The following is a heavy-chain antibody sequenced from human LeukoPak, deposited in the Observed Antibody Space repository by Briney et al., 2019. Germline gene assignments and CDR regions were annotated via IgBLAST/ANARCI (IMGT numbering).Heavy chain of an antibody. D-gene: IGHD3-3*01. Sequence: GGSLRLSCAASGFTFSSYAMSWVRQAPGKGLEWVSAISGSGGSTYYADSVKGRFTISRDNSKNTLYLQMNSLRAEDTAVYYCANHESNTYADFWSGYPPYYFDYWGQGALVTVSS. CDR1: GFTFSSYA. CDR2: ISGSGGST. V-gene: IGHV3-23*01. J-gene: IGHJ4*02. CDR3: ANHESNTYADFWSGYPPYYFDY.